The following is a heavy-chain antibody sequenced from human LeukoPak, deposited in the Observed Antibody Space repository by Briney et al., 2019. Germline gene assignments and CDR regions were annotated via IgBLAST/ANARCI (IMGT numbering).Heavy chain of an antibody. Sequence: GGSLRLSCAASGFTFSSYTMHWVRQAPGKGLEYVSAISSSGGSTYYANSVKGRFTISRDNSKNTLYLQMNSLRAEDTAVYYCARGSGGWYEGKGDYWGQGTLVTVSS. CDR1: GFTFSSYT. D-gene: IGHD6-19*01. CDR2: ISSSGGST. V-gene: IGHV3-64*01. J-gene: IGHJ4*02. CDR3: ARGSGGWYEGKGDY.